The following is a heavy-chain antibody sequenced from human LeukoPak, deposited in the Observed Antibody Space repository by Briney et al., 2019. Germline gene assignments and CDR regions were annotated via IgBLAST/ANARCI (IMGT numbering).Heavy chain of an antibody. Sequence: SQTLSLTCAISGDSVSSNSAAWNWIRQSPSRGLEWLGRTYYRSKWYNDYAVSVKSRITINPDTSKNQFSLQLNSVTPEDTAVYYCARLFYYYDSSPPYYYYYGMDVWGQGTTVTGSS. D-gene: IGHD3-22*01. J-gene: IGHJ6*02. V-gene: IGHV6-1*01. CDR2: TYYRSKWYN. CDR3: ARLFYYYDSSPPYYYYYGMDV. CDR1: GDSVSSNSAA.